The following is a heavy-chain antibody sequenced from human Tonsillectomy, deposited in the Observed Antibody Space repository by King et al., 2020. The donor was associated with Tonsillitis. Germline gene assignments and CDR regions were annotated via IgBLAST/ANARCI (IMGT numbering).Heavy chain of an antibody. CDR3: TTDRDHYYRSSRLDH. D-gene: IGHD3-10*01. V-gene: IGHV3-15*01. CDR1: GFTFSNAW. Sequence: VQLVESGGGLVKPGGSLRLSCAVSGFTFSNAWMNWVRQAPGKGLEWVGRIKSKTDGGTTDYAAPVKGRFTMSRDDSKNMLYLQRTSLRTEDTAVYYCTTDRDHYYRSSRLDHWGQGTLVTVSS. J-gene: IGHJ4*02. CDR2: IKSKTDGGTT.